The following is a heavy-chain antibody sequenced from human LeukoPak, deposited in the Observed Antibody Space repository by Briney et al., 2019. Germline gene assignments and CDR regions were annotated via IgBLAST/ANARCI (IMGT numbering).Heavy chain of an antibody. CDR2: IYTSGST. D-gene: IGHD2-15*01. Sequence: SETLSLTCTVSGGSISSYYWSWIRQPAGKGLEWIGRIYTSGSTNYNPSLKSRVTMSVDTSKNQFSLKLSSVTAADTAVYCCARELPTKYYYYGMDVWGQGTTVTVSS. J-gene: IGHJ6*02. CDR1: GGSISSYY. CDR3: ARELPTKYYYYGMDV. V-gene: IGHV4-4*07.